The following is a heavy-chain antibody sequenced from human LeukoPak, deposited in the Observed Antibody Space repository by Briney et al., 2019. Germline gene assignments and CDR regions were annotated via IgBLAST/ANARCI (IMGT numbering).Heavy chain of an antibody. V-gene: IGHV3-11*04. Sequence: GTLRLSRVESLFTFSDYYMSCIRQAPGRGPERGLYINGSGSTIYYADAVKGRFTISRDNATNSLYLQMTSLRAEGPAVYYCARDPRLFASSGYIDYWGQGTLVTVSS. J-gene: IGHJ4*02. D-gene: IGHD3-22*01. CDR3: ARDPRLFASSGYIDY. CDR2: INGSGSTI. CDR1: LFTFSDYY.